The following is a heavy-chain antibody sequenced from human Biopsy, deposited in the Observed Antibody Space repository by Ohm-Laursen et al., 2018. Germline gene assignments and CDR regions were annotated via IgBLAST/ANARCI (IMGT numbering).Heavy chain of an antibody. V-gene: IGHV4-59*11. CDR3: ARGSNEYGGLYFPH. CDR2: ISHTGYT. CDR1: GGSFTGHY. J-gene: IGHJ1*01. Sequence: SDTLSLTWTVSGGSFTGHYWTWIRQPPGKGLEWIGHISHTGYTSYKSSLKSRVTISLDTSRKHFPLRLTSLAAADTAVYYCARGSNEYGGLYFPHWGQGTLVTVSS. D-gene: IGHD4-23*01.